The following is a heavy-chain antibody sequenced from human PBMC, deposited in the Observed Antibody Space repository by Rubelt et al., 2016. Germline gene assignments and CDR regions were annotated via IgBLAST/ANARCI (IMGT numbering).Heavy chain of an antibody. CDR2: YYSGST. CDR3: ARAYGDDDYFDY. Sequence: YYSGSTYYNPSLKSRVTISVDTSKNQFSLKLSSVTAADTAVYYCARAYGDDDYFDYWGQGTLVTVSS. D-gene: IGHD4-17*01. V-gene: IGHV4-30-2*04. J-gene: IGHJ4*02.